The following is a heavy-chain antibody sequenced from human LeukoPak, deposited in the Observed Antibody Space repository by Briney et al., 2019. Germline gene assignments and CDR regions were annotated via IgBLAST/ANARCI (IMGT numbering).Heavy chain of an antibody. CDR1: GYSFTTYW. CDR2: IDPSDSYT. CDR3: ARHTGSGSYYGLDAFDT. J-gene: IGHJ3*02. V-gene: IGHV5-10-1*01. Sequence: GESLKISCKGSGYSFTTYWITWVRQMPGKGLEWMGRIDPSDSYTNYSPTFQGHVTISPDKSISTAYLQWSSLKASDTAMYYCARHTGSGSYYGLDAFDTWGQGTMVTVSS. D-gene: IGHD3-10*01.